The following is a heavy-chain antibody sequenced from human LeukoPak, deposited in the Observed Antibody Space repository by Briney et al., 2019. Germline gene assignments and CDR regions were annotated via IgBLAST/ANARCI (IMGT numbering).Heavy chain of an antibody. CDR3: ATQSYGLFDY. Sequence: GGSLRLSCAASGFTFTSYWMSWVRQAPGKGLEWVANIKQDGSEKYYVDSVKGRFTISRDNAKGSLYLQMNSLRAEDTAVYYCATQSYGLFDYWGQGTLVTVSS. J-gene: IGHJ4*02. D-gene: IGHD3-10*01. V-gene: IGHV3-7*01. CDR1: GFTFTSYW. CDR2: IKQDGSEK.